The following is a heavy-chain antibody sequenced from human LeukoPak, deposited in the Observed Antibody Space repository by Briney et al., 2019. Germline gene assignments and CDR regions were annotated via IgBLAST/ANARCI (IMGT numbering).Heavy chain of an antibody. CDR3: ARDSRGVTASIGLNDAFDI. D-gene: IGHD2-2*02. CDR2: IKQDGSEK. Sequence: GGSLRLSCAASGFTFSSYWMSWVRQAPGKGLEWVANIKQDGSEKYYVDSVKGRFTISRDNAKNSLYLQMNSLRAEDTAVYYCARDSRGVTASIGLNDAFDIWGQGTNVTVSS. V-gene: IGHV3-7*01. J-gene: IGHJ3*02. CDR1: GFTFSSYW.